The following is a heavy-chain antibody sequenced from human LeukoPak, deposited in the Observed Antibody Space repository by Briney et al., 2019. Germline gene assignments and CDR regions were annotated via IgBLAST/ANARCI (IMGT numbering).Heavy chain of an antibody. J-gene: IGHJ4*02. V-gene: IGHV3-30*04. D-gene: IGHD1-26*01. Sequence: PGGSLRLSCAASGFTFSSYAIHWVRQAPGKGLEWVSLISYDGSNGYYADSVKGRFTISRDNPKNTVYLQMNSLSTEDTALYYCARDGIARGSGSFLGYWGQGTLVTVSS. CDR2: ISYDGSNG. CDR1: GFTFSSYA. CDR3: ARDGIARGSGSFLGY.